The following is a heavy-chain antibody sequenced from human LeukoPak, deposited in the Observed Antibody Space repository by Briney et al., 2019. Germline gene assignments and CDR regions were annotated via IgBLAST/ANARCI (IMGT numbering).Heavy chain of an antibody. V-gene: IGHV1-2*04. CDR1: GYTFTGYY. J-gene: IGHJ5*02. CDR2: INPNSGGT. D-gene: IGHD1-26*01. Sequence: ASVKVSCKASGYTFTGYYMHWVRQAPGQGLEWMGWINPNSGGTNYAQKFQGWVTMTRDTSISTAYMELSRLRSDDTAVYYCARDLGYSGSPGFDPWGQGTLVTVSS. CDR3: ARDLGYSGSPGFDP.